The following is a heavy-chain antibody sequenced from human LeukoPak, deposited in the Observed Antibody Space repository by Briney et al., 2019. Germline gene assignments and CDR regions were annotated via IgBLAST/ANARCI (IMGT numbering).Heavy chain of an antibody. D-gene: IGHD3-10*02. V-gene: IGHV4-34*01. J-gene: IGHJ5*02. CDR1: GGSISSGDYS. CDR2: INHSGST. CDR3: ARGTMLRSGPKAPNWFDP. Sequence: PSETLSLTCAVSGGSISSGDYSWSWIRQPPGKGLEWIGEINHSGSTNYNPSLKSRVTISVDTSKNQFSLKLSSVTAADTAVYYCARGTMLRSGPKAPNWFDPWGQGTLVTVSS.